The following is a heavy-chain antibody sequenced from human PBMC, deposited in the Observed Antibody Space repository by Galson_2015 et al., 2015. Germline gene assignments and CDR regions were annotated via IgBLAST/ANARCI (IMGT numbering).Heavy chain of an antibody. CDR3: ARDGDYYGSGSTPSNYYGMDV. CDR1: GFTFSSYG. J-gene: IGHJ6*02. V-gene: IGHV3-30*03. CDR2: ISYDGSNK. Sequence: SLRLSCAASGFTFSSYGMHWVRQAPGKGLEWVAVISYDGSNKYYADSVKGRFSISRDNSKNTLYLQMNSLRAEDTAVYYCARDGDYYGSGSTPSNYYGMDVWGQGTTVTASS. D-gene: IGHD3-10*01.